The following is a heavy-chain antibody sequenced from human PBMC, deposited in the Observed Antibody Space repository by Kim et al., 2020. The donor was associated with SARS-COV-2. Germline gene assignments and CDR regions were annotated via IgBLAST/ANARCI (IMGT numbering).Heavy chain of an antibody. V-gene: IGHV4-59*01. D-gene: IGHD3-10*01. J-gene: IGHJ5*02. Sequence: SETLSLTCTVSGGSISSYYWSWIRQPPGKGLEWIGYIYYSGSTNYNPSLKSRVTISVDTSKNQFSLKLSSVTAADTAVYYCARDRSDGSGSYFSWFDPWGQGTLVTVSS. CDR1: GGSISSYY. CDR2: IYYSGST. CDR3: ARDRSDGSGSYFSWFDP.